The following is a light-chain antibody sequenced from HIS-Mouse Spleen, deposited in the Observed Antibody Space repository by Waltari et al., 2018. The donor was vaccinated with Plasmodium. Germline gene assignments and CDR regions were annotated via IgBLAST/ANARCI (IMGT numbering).Light chain of an antibody. CDR1: SSDVGRYNL. J-gene: IGLJ3*02. CDR2: EGS. V-gene: IGLV2-23*03. Sequence: QSALTQPASVSGSPGQSITISCPGTSSDVGRYNLVSWYQQPPGKAPKLMIYEGSKRPSGVSNRFSGSKSGNTASLTISGLQAEDEADYYCCSYAGSSTFVFGGGTKLTVL. CDR3: CSYAGSSTFV.